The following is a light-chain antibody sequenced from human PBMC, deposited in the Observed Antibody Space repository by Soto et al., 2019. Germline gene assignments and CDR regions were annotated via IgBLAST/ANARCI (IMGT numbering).Light chain of an antibody. V-gene: IGKV1-5*01. J-gene: IGKJ3*01. CDR3: QQYNSYSRFT. CDR1: QSISSW. Sequence: DIQMTQSPSTLSASVGDRVTITCRASQSISSWLAWYQQKPGKAPKLLIYDASSLEGGVPSRFSGSGSGTEFTLTISSLQPDDFATYYCQQYNSYSRFTFGPGTKVDIK. CDR2: DAS.